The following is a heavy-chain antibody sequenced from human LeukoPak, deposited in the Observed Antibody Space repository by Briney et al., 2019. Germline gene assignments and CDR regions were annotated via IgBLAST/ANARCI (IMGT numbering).Heavy chain of an antibody. D-gene: IGHD3-22*01. CDR2: ISGSGGST. CDR1: GFSFSSSA. V-gene: IGHV3-23*01. CDR3: AKDWGVVVITTIGY. Sequence: GGSLRLSCAASGFSFSSSAMSWVRQAPGKGLEWVSAISGSGGSTYYADSVKGRFTISRDNSKNTLYLQMNSLRAEGTAVYYCAKDWGVVVITTIGYWGQGTLVTVSS. J-gene: IGHJ4*02.